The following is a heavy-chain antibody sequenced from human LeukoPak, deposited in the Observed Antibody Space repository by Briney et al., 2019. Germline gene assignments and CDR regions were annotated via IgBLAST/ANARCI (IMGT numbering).Heavy chain of an antibody. CDR2: INPNSGGT. Sequence: GASVKVSCKASGYTFTGYYMHWVRQAPGQGLEWMGWINPNSGGTNYAQKFQGRVTMTRDTSISTAYMELSRLRSDDTAVYYCARGQTIVLMVYAILGCWGQGTLVTVSS. J-gene: IGHJ4*02. CDR3: ARGQTIVLMVYAILGC. V-gene: IGHV1-2*02. D-gene: IGHD2-8*01. CDR1: GYTFTGYY.